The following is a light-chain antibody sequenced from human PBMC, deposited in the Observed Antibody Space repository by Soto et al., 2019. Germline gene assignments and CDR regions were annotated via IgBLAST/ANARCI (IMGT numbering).Light chain of an antibody. Sequence: QSVLTQPASVSGSPGQSTTISCTGTSSDVGGYNYVSWYQQHPGKAPKLMIYEVSNRPSGVSNRFSGSKSGNTASLTISGLQAEDEADYYCSSYTSSSTSSYVFGTGTKVT. CDR3: SSYTSSSTSSYV. CDR1: SSDVGGYNY. V-gene: IGLV2-14*01. CDR2: EVS. J-gene: IGLJ1*01.